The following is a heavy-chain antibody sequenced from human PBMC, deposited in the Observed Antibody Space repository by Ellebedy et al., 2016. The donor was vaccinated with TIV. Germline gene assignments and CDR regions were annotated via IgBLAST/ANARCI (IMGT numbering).Heavy chain of an antibody. CDR3: AKDLWAYGSGTYCDY. V-gene: IGHV3-23*01. D-gene: IGHD3-10*01. CDR1: GFTFSSYS. Sequence: GESLKISXAASGFTFSSYSMSWVRQAPGKGQEWVSVISGSGGSTKYADSVKGRFTISRDNSKNTLYLQMNSLGAEDTAVYYCAKDLWAYGSGTYCDYWGQGTLVTVSS. J-gene: IGHJ4*02. CDR2: ISGSGGST.